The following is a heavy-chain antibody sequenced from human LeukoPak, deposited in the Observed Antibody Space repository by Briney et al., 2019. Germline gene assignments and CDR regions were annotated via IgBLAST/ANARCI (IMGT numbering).Heavy chain of an antibody. CDR3: AKDDGGSPPDAFDI. D-gene: IGHD1-26*01. V-gene: IGHV3-23*01. Sequence: GGSLRLSCAASGFTFSSYAMTWVRQAPGKGLEWVSTISYSARSTYYADSVKGRFAISSDTSKSALYLQMNGLRGEDTAVYYCAKDDGGSPPDAFDIWGLGTLVTVSS. CDR2: ISYSARST. CDR1: GFTFSSYA. J-gene: IGHJ3*02.